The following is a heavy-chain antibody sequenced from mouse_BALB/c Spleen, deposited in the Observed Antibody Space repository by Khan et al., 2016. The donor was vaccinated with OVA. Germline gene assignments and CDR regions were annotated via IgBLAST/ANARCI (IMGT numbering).Heavy chain of an antibody. Sequence: EVELVESGGGLVQPGGSRKLSCAASGFTFSDYGLAWVRQAPGKGPEWVAFISSLAYSTYYADTVTGRFTISREKAKNTLYLEMSSLRSEDTAMYYCARSCTMDYWGQGTSVTVSS. CDR1: GFTFSDYG. CDR3: ARSCTMDY. CDR2: ISSLAYST. J-gene: IGHJ4*01. V-gene: IGHV5-15*02.